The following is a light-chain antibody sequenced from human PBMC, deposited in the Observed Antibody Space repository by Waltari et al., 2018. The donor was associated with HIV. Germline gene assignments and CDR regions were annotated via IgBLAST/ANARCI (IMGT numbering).Light chain of an antibody. CDR3: QQYNHWPPLT. V-gene: IGKV3-15*01. J-gene: IGKJ4*01. Sequence: EVVLTQSPGTLSLSPGERATLSCRASQSVSASYLVWYQQKPGQAPRLLIFGASFRATGVPARFSGSGSGTEFTLTINSLQSEDFAIYYCQQYNHWPPLTFGGGTRVEI. CDR1: QSVSASY. CDR2: GAS.